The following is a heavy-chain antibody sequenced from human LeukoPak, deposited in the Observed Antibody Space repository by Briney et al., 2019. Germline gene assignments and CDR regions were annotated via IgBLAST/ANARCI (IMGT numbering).Heavy chain of an antibody. CDR2: INQNGGQS. J-gene: IGHJ4*02. Sequence: GGSLRLSCEASGFSFSNYWMTWVRQAPGKGLEWVADINQNGGQSYYVDSVKGRFTLSRDNAKNSLFLQLNSLRAEDTAVYYCVKNSGWYCLDYWGQGITVIVSS. V-gene: IGHV3-7*03. CDR3: VKNSGWYCLDY. D-gene: IGHD6-13*01. CDR1: GFSFSNYW.